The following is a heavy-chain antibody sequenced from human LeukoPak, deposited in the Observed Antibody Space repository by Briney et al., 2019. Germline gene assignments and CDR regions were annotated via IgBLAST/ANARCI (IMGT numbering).Heavy chain of an antibody. Sequence: ASVKVSCKASGYTFTGYYMHWVRQAPGQGLEWMGWIDPNSGGTNYAQKFQGRVTMTRDTSISTAYMELSRLRSDNTAVYYCARDRRDGYNSGGFDYWGQGTLVTVSS. V-gene: IGHV1-2*02. J-gene: IGHJ4*02. D-gene: IGHD5-24*01. CDR1: GYTFTGYY. CDR2: IDPNSGGT. CDR3: ARDRRDGYNSGGFDY.